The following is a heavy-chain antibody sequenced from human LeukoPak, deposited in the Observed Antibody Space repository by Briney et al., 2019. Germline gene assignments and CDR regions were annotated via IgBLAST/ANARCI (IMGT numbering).Heavy chain of an antibody. J-gene: IGHJ4*02. V-gene: IGHV3-33*01. CDR3: AREVTD. D-gene: IGHD2-21*02. Sequence: GGSLRLSCAASGFTFSTHAMHRVRQAPAKGLEWVAMIWFDGKNTHYVDSVKGRFTISRDNSKNTVDLRMNSLRAEDTAVYYCAREVTDWGQGTLVSVSS. CDR2: IWFDGKNT. CDR1: GFTFSTHA.